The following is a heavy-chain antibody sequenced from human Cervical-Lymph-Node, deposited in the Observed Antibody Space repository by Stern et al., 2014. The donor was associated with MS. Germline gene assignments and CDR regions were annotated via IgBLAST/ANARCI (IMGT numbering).Heavy chain of an antibody. Sequence: QLVQSGGGVVQPGRSLRLSCAASGFTFSNYSMHWVRQAPGKGLEWLAVIWYDGNKKYYADSVKGRFTISRDNSKNTLFLQMSSLTAEDTALYYCARGNWNYEGMGYWGQGTLVTVSS. CDR1: GFTFSNYS. CDR3: ARGNWNYEGMGY. V-gene: IGHV3-33*01. D-gene: IGHD1-7*01. J-gene: IGHJ4*02. CDR2: IWYDGNKK.